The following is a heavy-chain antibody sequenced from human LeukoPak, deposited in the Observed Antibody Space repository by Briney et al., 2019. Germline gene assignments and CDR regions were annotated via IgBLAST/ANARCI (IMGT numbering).Heavy chain of an antibody. CDR2: ISMNVQTT. J-gene: IGHJ4*02. Sequence: QPGGSLLLSCSASGFTFTSHVMHWVRQAPGKGLQYVSGISMNVQTTYYAGSVKGRFTISRDSSKNTVYLQMNSLTAEDTAVYYCVREGLERRTNFDYWGQGTLVSVSS. D-gene: IGHD1-1*01. CDR3: VREGLERRTNFDY. CDR1: GFTFTSHV. V-gene: IGHV3-64D*06.